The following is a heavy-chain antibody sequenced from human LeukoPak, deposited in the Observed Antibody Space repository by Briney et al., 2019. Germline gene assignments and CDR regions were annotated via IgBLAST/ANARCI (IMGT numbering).Heavy chain of an antibody. V-gene: IGHV3-33*08. D-gene: IGHD4-11*01. Sequence: PGGSLTLPCAASGFIYSHYGMHWVRQAPGKGLEWVAVIWSDGTNSFYGGSVKGRFTISRDNSQNTLFLQMDSLRVEDTAVYYCVRDAQRGFDYSNSLRYWGHGTLVTVSS. J-gene: IGHJ4*01. CDR3: VRDAQRGFDYSNSLRY. CDR2: IWSDGTNS. CDR1: GFIYSHYG.